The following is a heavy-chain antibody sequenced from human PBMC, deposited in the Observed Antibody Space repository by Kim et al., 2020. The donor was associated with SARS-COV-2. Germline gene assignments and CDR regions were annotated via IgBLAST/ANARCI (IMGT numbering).Heavy chain of an antibody. CDR2: IGTAGDT. CDR3: ARTRPYDFWSGYHYGMDV. Sequence: GGSLRLSCAASGFTFSSYDMHWVRQATGKGLDWVSAIGTAGDTYYPGSVKGRFTISRENAKNSLYLQMNSLRAGDTAVYYCARTRPYDFWSGYHYGMDVWGQGTTVTVSS. D-gene: IGHD3-3*01. V-gene: IGHV3-13*01. J-gene: IGHJ6*02. CDR1: GFTFSSYD.